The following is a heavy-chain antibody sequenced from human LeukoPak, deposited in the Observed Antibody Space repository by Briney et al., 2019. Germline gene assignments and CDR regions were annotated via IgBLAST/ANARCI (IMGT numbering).Heavy chain of an antibody. J-gene: IGHJ4*02. V-gene: IGHV3-23*01. CDR2: ISGSGGST. D-gene: IGHD3-10*01. Sequence: GGSLRLSCAASGFTFSSYAMSWVRQAPGKGLEWVSAISGSGGSTYYADSVKGRFTISRDNSKNTLYLQMNSLRAEDTAVYYCATSPKITTMVRGVIRFFDYWGQGTLVTVSS. CDR1: GFTFSSYA. CDR3: ATSPKITTMVRGVIRFFDY.